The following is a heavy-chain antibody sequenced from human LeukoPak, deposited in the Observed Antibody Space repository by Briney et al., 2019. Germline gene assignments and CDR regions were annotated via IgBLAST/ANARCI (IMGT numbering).Heavy chain of an antibody. CDR1: GXSVSSDSYF. J-gene: IGHJ3*02. CDR2: IYYSGST. CDR3: ARVVPKQQLVDAFDI. Sequence: SETLSLTCTVSGXSVSSDSYFWTWIRQPPGKGLEWIGYIYYSGSTNYNPSLKSRVTISLDTSKSQISLKLSSVTAADTAVYYCARVVPKQQLVDAFDIWGQGTMVTVSS. V-gene: IGHV4-61*01. D-gene: IGHD6-13*01.